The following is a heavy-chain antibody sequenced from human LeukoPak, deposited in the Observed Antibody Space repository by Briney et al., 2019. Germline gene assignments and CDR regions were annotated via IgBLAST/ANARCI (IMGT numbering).Heavy chain of an antibody. CDR1: GVIFRNFE. Sequence: GGSLRLSCAVSGVIFRNFEMSWARQAPGKGLEWVAFISESGDTTYYADSVRGRFTISRDNAKNSLHLQMSSLRAEDTAVYFCAMGYCGSTSCLPYDYWGQGTLVTVSS. D-gene: IGHD2-2*01. J-gene: IGHJ4*02. V-gene: IGHV3-48*03. CDR2: ISESGDTT. CDR3: AMGYCGSTSCLPYDY.